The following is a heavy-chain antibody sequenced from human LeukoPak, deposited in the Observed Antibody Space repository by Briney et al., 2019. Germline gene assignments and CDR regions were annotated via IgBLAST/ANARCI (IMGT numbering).Heavy chain of an antibody. J-gene: IGHJ4*02. CDR1: GFTFRSYG. V-gene: IGHV3-30*02. CDR3: AKGSLLSGSYFDY. D-gene: IGHD1-26*01. Sequence: PGGTLSLSSAASGFTFRSYGLLRLRQAPGKGLEGVAFIRYDGSNKYYADSVKGRFTISRDNSKNTLYLQMNSLRAEDTAVYYCAKGSLLSGSYFDYWGQGTLVTVSS. CDR2: IRYDGSNK.